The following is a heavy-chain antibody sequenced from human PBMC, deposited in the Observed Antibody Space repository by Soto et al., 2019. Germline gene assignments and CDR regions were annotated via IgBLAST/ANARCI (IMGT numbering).Heavy chain of an antibody. CDR1: GGSVSSGSYY. CDR2: IYYSGST. J-gene: IGHJ6*02. CDR3: ARDRWFAF. V-gene: IGHV4-61*01. D-gene: IGHD3-10*01. Sequence: QVQLQESGPGLVKPSETLSLTCTVSGGSVSSGSYYWSWIRQPPGKGLEWIGYIYYSGSTNYNPSRKRRVTISVDTSKNQFSLKLSSVTAADTAVYYCARDRWFAFWGQGTTVTVSS.